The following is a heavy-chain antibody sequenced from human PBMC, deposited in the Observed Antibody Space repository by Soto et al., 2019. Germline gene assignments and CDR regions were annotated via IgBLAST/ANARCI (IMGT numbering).Heavy chain of an antibody. D-gene: IGHD3-3*01. CDR2: INWDDDE. V-gene: IGHV2-70*01. J-gene: IGHJ6*02. CDR3: ARIIKRVASFGPQGDYYGMDG. Sequence: GSGPKPVNPAQTLTMTCPFSVFSLSTSGMCVSWIRQPPGKALEWLALINWDDDEYYNTSLKTRLTISKDTSNNHVLLTMTNMDPVDTATYYCARIIKRVASFGPQGDYYGMDGWGQGTTVTVSS. CDR1: VFSLSTSGMC.